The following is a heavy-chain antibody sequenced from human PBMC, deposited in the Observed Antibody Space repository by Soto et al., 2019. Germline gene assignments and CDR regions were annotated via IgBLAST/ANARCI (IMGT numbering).Heavy chain of an antibody. CDR2: VGDDGRNK. D-gene: IGHD1-26*01. CDR3: ARDSAFTDYGMDV. V-gene: IGHV3-33*01. Sequence: PGGSLRLSCAASGFTFRGYGMHWVRQAPGKGLEWVAVVGDDGRNKYYADSVKGRFTISRDNSKNTLYLQMDSLRAEDTAVYYCARDSAFTDYGMDVWGQVTTVTVSS. CDR1: GFTFRGYG. J-gene: IGHJ6*02.